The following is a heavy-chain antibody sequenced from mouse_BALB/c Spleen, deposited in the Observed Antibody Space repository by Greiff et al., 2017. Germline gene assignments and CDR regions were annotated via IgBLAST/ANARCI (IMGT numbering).Heavy chain of an antibody. V-gene: IGHV1S137*01. D-gene: IGHD1-1*01. Sequence: QVHVKQSGAELVRPGVSVKISCKGSGYTFTDYAMHWVKQSHAKSLEWIGVISTYYGDASYNQKFKGKATMTVDKSSSTAYMELARLTSEDSAIYYCARGHYGSSPAWFAYWGQGTLVTVSA. CDR3: ARGHYGSSPAWFAY. CDR2: ISTYYGDA. J-gene: IGHJ3*01. CDR1: GYTFTDYA.